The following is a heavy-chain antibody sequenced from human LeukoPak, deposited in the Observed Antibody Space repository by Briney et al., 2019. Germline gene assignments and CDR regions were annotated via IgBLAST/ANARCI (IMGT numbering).Heavy chain of an antibody. CDR1: GFTFSNYL. V-gene: IGHV3-48*02. CDR2: INHNGEMI. Sequence: PGGSLRLSCAASGFTFSNYLMSWVRQAPGKGLEWVSYINHNGEMIFYPDFVKGRFTISRDNAKNSLYLQMNSLRDEDTAVYYCARDNDWAFHSWGQGTLVTVSS. D-gene: IGHD3-9*01. CDR3: ARDNDWAFHS. J-gene: IGHJ4*02.